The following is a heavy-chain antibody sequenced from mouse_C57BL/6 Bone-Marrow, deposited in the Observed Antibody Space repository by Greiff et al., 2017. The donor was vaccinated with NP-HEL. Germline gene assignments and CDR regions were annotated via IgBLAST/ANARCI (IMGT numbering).Heavy chain of an antibody. CDR3: ARRGGMVTTLHYYAMDY. Sequence: VKLMESGPGLVQPSQSLSITCTVSGFSLTSYGVHWVRQSPGKGLEWLGVIWSGGSTDYNAAFISRLSISKDNSKSQVFFKMNSLQADDTAIYYCARRGGMVTTLHYYAMDYWGQGTSVTVSS. CDR1: GFSLTSYG. V-gene: IGHV2-2*01. D-gene: IGHD2-3*01. J-gene: IGHJ4*01. CDR2: IWSGGST.